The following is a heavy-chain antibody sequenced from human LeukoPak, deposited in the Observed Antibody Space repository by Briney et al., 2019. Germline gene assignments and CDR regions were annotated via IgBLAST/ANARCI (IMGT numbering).Heavy chain of an antibody. CDR1: GLTFSSEA. D-gene: IGHD6-6*01. V-gene: IGHV3-23*01. CDR3: AKGGAARPWDYYYYVDV. Sequence: GGSQRLSCAASGLTFSSEAMKRVRQAPGKGIDLVSPISGSVGSTYYADAGKGRFTISRDNSKNTLYLQMNSLRAEDTAVYYCAKGGAARPWDYYYYVDVWGKGTTVTVSS. CDR2: ISGSVGST. J-gene: IGHJ6*03.